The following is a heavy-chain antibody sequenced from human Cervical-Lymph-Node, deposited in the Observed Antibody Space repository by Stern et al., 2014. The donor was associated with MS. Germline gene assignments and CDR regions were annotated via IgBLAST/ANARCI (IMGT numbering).Heavy chain of an antibody. V-gene: IGHV3-9*01. D-gene: IGHD1-14*01. Sequence: EVQLVESGGGLVRPGRSLSLSCKASGFDFDGYAMHWVRQAPGKGLQWGSGISWNSDTIGYAAAVKGRFTISRDNAKNSLYLQMNSLRPEDTAFYYCARDVGRTWYTWFNPWGQGTLVTVSS. CDR2: ISWNSDTI. CDR3: ARDVGRTWYTWFNP. CDR1: GFDFDGYA. J-gene: IGHJ5*02.